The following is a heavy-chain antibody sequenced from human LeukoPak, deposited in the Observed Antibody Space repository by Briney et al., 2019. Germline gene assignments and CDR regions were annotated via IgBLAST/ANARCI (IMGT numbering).Heavy chain of an antibody. J-gene: IGHJ4*02. Sequence: PGGSLRLSCAASGFILSSYSMNWVRQAPGKGLEWVSYISSSSSSTIYYADSVKGRFTISRDNAKNSLYLQMNSLRAEDTAVYYCTLSGYWGQGTLVTVSS. D-gene: IGHD2-15*01. CDR2: ISSSSSSTI. V-gene: IGHV3-48*04. CDR3: TLSGY. CDR1: GFILSSYS.